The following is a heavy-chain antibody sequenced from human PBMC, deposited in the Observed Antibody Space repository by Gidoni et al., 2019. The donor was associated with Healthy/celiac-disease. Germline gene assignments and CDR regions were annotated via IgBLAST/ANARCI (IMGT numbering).Heavy chain of an antibody. Sequence: QVQLVESGGGVLQPGTSLILSCASSAFTFSSYAMDWVRQSPGKGLAWVGVISYEGSNKYYADSVKGRFTISRDNSKNTLYLQMNSLRAEDTAVYYCARAYTVGSFDYWGQGTLVTVSS. CDR2: ISYEGSNK. CDR1: AFTFSSYA. J-gene: IGHJ4*02. V-gene: IGHV3-30-3*01. D-gene: IGHD4-17*01. CDR3: ARAYTVGSFDY.